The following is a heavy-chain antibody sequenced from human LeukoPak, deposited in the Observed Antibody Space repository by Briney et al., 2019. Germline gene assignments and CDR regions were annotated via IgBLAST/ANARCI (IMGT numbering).Heavy chain of an antibody. J-gene: IGHJ5*02. V-gene: IGHV1-69*04. Sequence: SVKVSCKASGGTFSSYAISWVRQAPGQGLEWMERIIPIFGIANYAQKFQGRVTITADKSTSTAYMELSSLRSEDTAVYYCARDHTGITIFGGSWFDPWGQGTLVTVSS. D-gene: IGHD3-3*01. CDR3: ARDHTGITIFGGSWFDP. CDR1: GGTFSSYA. CDR2: IIPIFGIA.